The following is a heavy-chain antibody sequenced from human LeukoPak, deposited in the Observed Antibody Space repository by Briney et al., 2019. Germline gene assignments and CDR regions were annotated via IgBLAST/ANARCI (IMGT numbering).Heavy chain of an antibody. CDR1: GLIFSSYW. CDR2: IKQDGREK. D-gene: IGHD5-18*01. V-gene: IGHV3-7*01. Sequence: PGGSLRLVCAASGLIFSSYWMSWVRQAPGKGRGWVANIKQDGREKYYVDSVKGRFTITRANPKNSLYLQMNSLRAEDTAVYYCARERIQLWLLGVWDRYWGQGTLVTVSS. J-gene: IGHJ4*02. CDR3: ARERIQLWLLGVWDRY.